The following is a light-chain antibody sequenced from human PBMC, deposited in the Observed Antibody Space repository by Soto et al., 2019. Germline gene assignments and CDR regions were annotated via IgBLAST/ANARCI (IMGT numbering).Light chain of an antibody. V-gene: IGLV2-11*01. CDR3: CSYAGTFNYV. Sequence: QSALTQPRSVSGSPGQSVTISCTGTSSDVGGYYFVSWYQQHPGKAPKLMIYDVTKRPSGVPDRFSGSKSGNTASLTISGLQAEDDAEYYCCSYAGTFNYVFGTGTKVTVL. J-gene: IGLJ1*01. CDR1: SSDVGGYYF. CDR2: DVT.